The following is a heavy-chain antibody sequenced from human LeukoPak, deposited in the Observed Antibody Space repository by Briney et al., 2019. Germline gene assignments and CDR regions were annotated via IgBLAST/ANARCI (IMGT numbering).Heavy chain of an antibody. CDR3: ARRYPGRYYDSSGPFNWFDP. CDR1: GGSFSGYY. CDR2: INNSGST. J-gene: IGHJ5*02. D-gene: IGHD3-22*01. V-gene: IGHV4-34*01. Sequence: SETLSLTCAVYGGSFSGYYWSWIRQPPGKGLEWIGEINNSGSTNYNPSLKSRVTISVDTSKNQFSLKLSSVTAADTAVYYCARRYPGRYYDSSGPFNWFDPWGQGTLVTVSS.